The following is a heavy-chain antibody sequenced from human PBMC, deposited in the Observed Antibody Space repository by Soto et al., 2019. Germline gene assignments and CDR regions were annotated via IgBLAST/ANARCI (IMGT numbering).Heavy chain of an antibody. J-gene: IGHJ4*02. V-gene: IGHV4-38-2*01. D-gene: IGHD6-6*01. CDR1: GYSLTSGYH. CDR2: IYHSGTT. CDR3: VRVYGRSSCFFDS. Sequence: SETLSLTCGVSGYSLTSGYHWGWIRQPPGKGLEWIGTIYHSGTTYYNPSLMSRVTMSADTSKNQFSLKVTSAADADPAVYFCVRVYGRSSCFFDSWGQGTLVTVSS.